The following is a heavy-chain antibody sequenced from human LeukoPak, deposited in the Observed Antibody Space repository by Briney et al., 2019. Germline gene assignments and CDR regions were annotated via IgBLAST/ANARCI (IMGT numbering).Heavy chain of an antibody. Sequence: ASETLSLTCTVSGGSISSYYWSWIRQPAGKGLEWIGRIYTSGSTNYNPSLKSRVTMSVDRSKNQFSLKLSSVTAADTAVYYCARSHITFGGIIVPQFDYWGLGTLVTVSS. CDR2: IYTSGST. CDR3: ARSHITFGGIIVPQFDY. J-gene: IGHJ4*02. D-gene: IGHD3-16*02. CDR1: GGSISSYY. V-gene: IGHV4-4*07.